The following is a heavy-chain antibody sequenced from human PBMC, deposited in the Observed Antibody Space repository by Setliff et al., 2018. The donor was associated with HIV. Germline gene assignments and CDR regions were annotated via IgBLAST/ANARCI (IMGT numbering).Heavy chain of an antibody. Sequence: KASETLSLTCTVSGGSISSSSYCWGWIRQPPGKGLEWIGSIYYSGSTSYYNPSLKSRVTVSVDTSKNQFSLKLSSVTAADTAVYYCARHLYYYDSSGYLQPYYYMDVWGKGTTVTVSS. J-gene: IGHJ6*04. CDR1: GGSISSSSYC. CDR2: IYYSGSTS. CDR3: ARHLYYYDSSGYLQPYYYMDV. V-gene: IGHV4-39*01. D-gene: IGHD3-22*01.